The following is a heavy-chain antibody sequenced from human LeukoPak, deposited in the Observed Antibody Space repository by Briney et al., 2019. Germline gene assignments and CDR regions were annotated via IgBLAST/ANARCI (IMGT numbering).Heavy chain of an antibody. CDR3: ARGLRFQH. Sequence: SETLSLTCAVYGGSFSGYYWSWIRQPPGKGLEWIGEINHSGSTNYNPSLKSRVTISVDTSKNQFSLKLSSVTAADTAVYYCARGLRFQHWARAPWSPSPQ. CDR2: INHSGST. V-gene: IGHV4-34*01. J-gene: IGHJ1*01. CDR1: GGSFSGYY.